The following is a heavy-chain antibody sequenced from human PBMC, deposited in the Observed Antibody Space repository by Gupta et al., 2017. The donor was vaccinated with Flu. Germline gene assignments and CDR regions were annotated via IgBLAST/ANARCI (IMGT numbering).Heavy chain of an antibody. V-gene: IGHV1-2*02. CDR1: GYTFTGYY. Sequence: QVQLVQSGAEVKKPGASVKVSCKASGYTFTGYYMHWVRQAPGQGLEWMGWINPNSGGTNYAQKFQGRVTMTRDTSISTAYMEVSRLRSDDTAVYYCARAPNWNYGLVGHYFDYWGQGTLVTVSS. D-gene: IGHD1-7*01. J-gene: IGHJ4*02. CDR2: INPNSGGT. CDR3: ARAPNWNYGLVGHYFDY.